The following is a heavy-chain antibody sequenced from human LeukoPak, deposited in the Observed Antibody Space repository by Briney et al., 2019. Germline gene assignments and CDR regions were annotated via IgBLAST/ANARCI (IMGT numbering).Heavy chain of an antibody. D-gene: IGHD2-2*01. Sequence: SQTLSLTCTVSGGSISSGSYYWSWIRQPAGKGLEWIGRIYTSGSTNYNPSLKSRVTISVDTSKNQFSLKLSSVTAADTAVYYCARDGVVVPAAMVGWFDPWGQGTLVTVSS. J-gene: IGHJ5*02. CDR1: GGSISSGSYY. CDR2: IYTSGST. V-gene: IGHV4-61*02. CDR3: ARDGVVVPAAMVGWFDP.